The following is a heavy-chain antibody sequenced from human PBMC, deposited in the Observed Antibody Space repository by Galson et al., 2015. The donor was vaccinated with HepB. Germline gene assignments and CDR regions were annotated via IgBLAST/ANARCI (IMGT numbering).Heavy chain of an antibody. CDR3: ARDGPSYYNDTSGYYVGY. J-gene: IGHJ4*02. D-gene: IGHD3-22*01. CDR1: GFTFSSYD. CDR2: ISYDGRNK. Sequence: SLRLSCAASGFTFSSYDMHWVRQAPGKGLEWVALISYDGRNKYYADSVKGRFTISRDNSKNTLYLQMNSLRSEDTAVFYCARDGPSYYNDTSGYYVGYWGQGTLVTVSS. V-gene: IGHV3-30*03.